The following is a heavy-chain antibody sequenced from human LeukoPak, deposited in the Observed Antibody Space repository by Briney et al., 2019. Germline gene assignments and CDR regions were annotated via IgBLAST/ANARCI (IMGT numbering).Heavy chain of an antibody. J-gene: IGHJ3*02. V-gene: IGHV3-9*01. Sequence: GGSLRLSCAASGFTFDDYAMHWVRQGPGKGLEWVSGITWNSGTIGYADSVKGRFTISRDNAKNSLYLQMNSLRAEDTALYYCAKDVTGTGAFDIWGQGTMVTVSS. CDR2: ITWNSGTI. CDR1: GFTFDDYA. CDR3: AKDVTGTGAFDI. D-gene: IGHD1-7*01.